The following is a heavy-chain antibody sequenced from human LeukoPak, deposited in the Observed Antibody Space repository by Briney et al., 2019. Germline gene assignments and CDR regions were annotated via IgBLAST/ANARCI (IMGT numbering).Heavy chain of an antibody. CDR3: ARGPAFDY. J-gene: IGHJ4*02. CDR1: GGSISSYY. V-gene: IGHV4-4*07. Sequence: PSETLSLTCTVSGGSISSYYWSWIRQPAGKGLEWIGRIYTSGSTKYNPSLKSPVTISLDTSKNHFSLRLRSVTPADTALYYCARGPAFDYWGQGTLVTVSS. CDR2: IYTSGST.